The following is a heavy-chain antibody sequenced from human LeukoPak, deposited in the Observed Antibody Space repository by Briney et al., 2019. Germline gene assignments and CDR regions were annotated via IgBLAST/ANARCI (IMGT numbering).Heavy chain of an antibody. Sequence: GESLKISCKGSGYRFTTYWIGWVRQMPGKGLEWMGIIYPGDSDTTYSPSFQGQVTISADKSINSAYLQWSSLKASDTAMYYCARRSRQEGDYHDSRDLRKAFDIWGQGTMVTVSS. CDR1: GYRFTTYW. D-gene: IGHD3-22*01. CDR2: IYPGDSDT. V-gene: IGHV5-51*01. J-gene: IGHJ3*02. CDR3: ARRSRQEGDYHDSRDLRKAFDI.